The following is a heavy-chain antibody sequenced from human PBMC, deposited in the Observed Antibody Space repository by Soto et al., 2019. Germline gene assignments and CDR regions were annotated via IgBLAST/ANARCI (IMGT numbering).Heavy chain of an antibody. J-gene: IGHJ6*03. CDR2: ISGSGGST. D-gene: IGHD3-3*01. CDR3: ANPPVLRFLEWPNYYYYYMDV. Sequence: GGSLRLSCAASGFTFSSYAMSWVRQAPGKGLEWVSAISGSGGSTYYADSVKGRFTISRDNSKNTLYLQMNSLRAEDTAVYYCANPPVLRFLEWPNYYYYYMDVWGKGTTVTVSS. CDR1: GFTFSSYA. V-gene: IGHV3-23*01.